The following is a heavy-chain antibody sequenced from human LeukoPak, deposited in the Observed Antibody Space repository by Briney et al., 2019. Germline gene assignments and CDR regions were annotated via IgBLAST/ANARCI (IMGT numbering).Heavy chain of an antibody. V-gene: IGHV4-39*01. Sequence: PSETLSLTCSVSGGSISSTTYYWGWIRQPPGKGLEWIGSISYSGYTYYNPSLESRVTIFVDTSKNQFSLKLSSVTAADTAVYYCAKHYMGSYDNRGLDSWGQGTLVTVSS. CDR2: ISYSGYT. CDR1: GGSISSTTYY. CDR3: AKHYMGSYDNRGLDS. J-gene: IGHJ4*02. D-gene: IGHD3-10*01.